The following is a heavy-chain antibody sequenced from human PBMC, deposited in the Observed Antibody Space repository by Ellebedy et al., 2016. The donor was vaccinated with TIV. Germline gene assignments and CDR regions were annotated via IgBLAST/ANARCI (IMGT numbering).Heavy chain of an antibody. D-gene: IGHD1-1*01. CDR3: ARLGTHSDY. V-gene: IGHV5-51*01. Sequence: GGSLRLXXKGSGYSFTSYWIGWVRQMPGKGLEWMGIIYPGDSDTRYSPSFQGQVTISADKSISTAYLQWSSLKASDTAMYYCARLGTHSDYWGQGTLVTVSS. J-gene: IGHJ4*02. CDR2: IYPGDSDT. CDR1: GYSFTSYW.